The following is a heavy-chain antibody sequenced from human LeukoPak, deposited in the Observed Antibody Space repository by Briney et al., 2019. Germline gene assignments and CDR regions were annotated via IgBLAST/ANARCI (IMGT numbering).Heavy chain of an antibody. J-gene: IGHJ6*02. CDR1: GYTFTSYG. D-gene: IGHD6-13*01. CDR3: ARHLSSWYEAYYYYYGMDV. Sequence: GASVKVSCKASGYTFTSYGISWVRQAPGQGLEWMGWISAYNGNTNYAQKLQGRVTMTTDTSTSTAYMELRSLRSDDTAVYYCARHLSSWYEAYYYYYGMDVWGQGTTVTVSS. V-gene: IGHV1-18*01. CDR2: ISAYNGNT.